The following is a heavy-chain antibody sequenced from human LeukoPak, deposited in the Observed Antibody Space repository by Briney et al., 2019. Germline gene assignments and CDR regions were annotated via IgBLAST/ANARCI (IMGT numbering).Heavy chain of an antibody. D-gene: IGHD6-13*01. Sequence: PSETLSLTCAVYGGSFSGYYWSWIRQPPGKGLEWIGEINHSGSTNYNPSLKSRVTISVDTSKNQFSLKLSSVTAADTAVYYCARGPNIAAAGINYWGQGTLVTVSS. CDR3: ARGPNIAAAGINY. CDR1: GGSFSGYY. CDR2: INHSGST. V-gene: IGHV4-34*01. J-gene: IGHJ4*02.